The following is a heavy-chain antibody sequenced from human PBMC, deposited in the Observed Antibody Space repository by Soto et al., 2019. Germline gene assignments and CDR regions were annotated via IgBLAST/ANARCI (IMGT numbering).Heavy chain of an antibody. CDR2: VTDNGDTR. CDR1: GFTFSTYA. V-gene: IGHV3-23*01. J-gene: IGHJ4*02. D-gene: IGHD3-22*01. Sequence: DVHLLESGGGLVQPGGSLRLSCAASGFTFSTYALSWFRQAPGKGLEWVSGVTDNGDTRYYADSVKGRFTISRDNSNNRLYLQMNSLRAEDTAVYYCARRYYYDSRGYLVRHNPDFWGQGTLVTVSS. CDR3: ARRYYYDSRGYLVRHNPDF.